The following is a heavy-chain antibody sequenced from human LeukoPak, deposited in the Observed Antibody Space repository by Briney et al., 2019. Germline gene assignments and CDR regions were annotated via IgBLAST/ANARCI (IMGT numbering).Heavy chain of an antibody. CDR2: IYPGDSDT. V-gene: IGHV5-51*01. Sequence: GESLKISCKGSGYSFTSYWIGWVRQMPGKGLEWMGIIYPGDSDTRYSPSFQGQVTISADKSISTAYLQWSSLKASDTAMYYCARDREPAGEWLLLPVGYFDYWGQGTLVTVSS. D-gene: IGHD3-22*01. CDR3: ARDREPAGEWLLLPVGYFDY. CDR1: GYSFTSYW. J-gene: IGHJ4*02.